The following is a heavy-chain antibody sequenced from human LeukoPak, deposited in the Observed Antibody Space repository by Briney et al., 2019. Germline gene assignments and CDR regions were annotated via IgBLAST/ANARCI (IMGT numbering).Heavy chain of an antibody. CDR3: ARGRSGSYGFFDY. CDR1: GFTFTNAW. Sequence: GGSLRLSCAASGFTFTNAWVSWVRQAPGKGLVWVSRIDSDGSRITYADSVKGRFTISRDNAKNTVYLQMNSLRAEDTAVYYCARGRSGSYGFFDYWSLGNLVTVSS. D-gene: IGHD3-10*01. J-gene: IGHJ4*02. V-gene: IGHV3-74*03. CDR2: IDSDGSRI.